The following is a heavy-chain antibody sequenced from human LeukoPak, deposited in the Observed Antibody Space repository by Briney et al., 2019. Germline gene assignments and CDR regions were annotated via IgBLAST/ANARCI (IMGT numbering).Heavy chain of an antibody. CDR1: GFTFSSYA. CDR2: ISGSGGST. CDR3: ANERITIAVAGTDWGLPLGGFYFDY. V-gene: IGHV3-23*01. J-gene: IGHJ4*02. Sequence: PGGSLRLSCAASGFTFSSYAMSWVRQAPGKGLEWVSAISGSGGSTYYADSVKGRFTISRDNSKNTLYLQMNSLRAEDTAVYYCANERITIAVAGTDWGLPLGGFYFDYWGQGTLVTVSS. D-gene: IGHD6-19*01.